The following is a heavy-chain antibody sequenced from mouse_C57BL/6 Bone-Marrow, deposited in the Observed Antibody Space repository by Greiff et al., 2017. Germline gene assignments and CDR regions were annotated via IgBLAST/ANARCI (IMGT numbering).Heavy chain of an antibody. CDR3: ASWLRYYAMDY. CDR1: GYTFTSYW. V-gene: IGHV1-50*01. CDR2: IDPSDSST. Sequence: VQLQQPGAELVKPGASVKLSCKASGYTFTSYWMQWVKQRPGQGLEWIGEIDPSDSSTNYNQKFKGKATLTVDTSSSTASMLLSSLTSAASPVYYSASWLRYYAMDYWGQGTSVTVSS. D-gene: IGHD2-2*01. J-gene: IGHJ4*01.